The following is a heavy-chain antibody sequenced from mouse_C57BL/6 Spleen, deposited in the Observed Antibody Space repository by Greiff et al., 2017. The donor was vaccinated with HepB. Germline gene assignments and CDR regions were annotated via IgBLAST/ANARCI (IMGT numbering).Heavy chain of an antibody. D-gene: IGHD1-1*01. CDR1: GFNIKDYY. Sequence: EVQLQQSGAELVKPGASVKLSCTASGFNIKDYYMHWVKQRTEQGLEWIGRIDPEDGETKYAPTFKGKANITTDTSSNTAYLQRSSLTAEDTAVYYCARGGTTVEGGYYFDYWGQGTTLTVSS. V-gene: IGHV14-2*01. J-gene: IGHJ2*01. CDR3: ARGGTTVEGGYYFDY. CDR2: IDPEDGET.